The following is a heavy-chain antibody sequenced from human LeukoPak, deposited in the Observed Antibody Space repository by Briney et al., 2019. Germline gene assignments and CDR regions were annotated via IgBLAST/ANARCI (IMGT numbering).Heavy chain of an antibody. V-gene: IGHV4-34*01. CDR1: GGSFSGYY. D-gene: IGHD3-22*01. CDR2: INHSGST. Sequence: PSETLSLTCAVYGGSFSGYYWSWIRQPPGKGLEWIGEINHSGSTNYNPSLKSRVTISVDTSKNQFSLKLSSVTAADTAVYYCARGVYYYDSSGYRLFDYWGQGTLVTVSS. J-gene: IGHJ4*02. CDR3: ARGVYYYDSSGYRLFDY.